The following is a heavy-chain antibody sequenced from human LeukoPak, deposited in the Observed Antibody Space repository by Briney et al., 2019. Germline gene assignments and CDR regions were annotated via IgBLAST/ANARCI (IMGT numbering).Heavy chain of an antibody. CDR2: INPSGGST. CDR1: GYNFINYL. D-gene: IGHD4-11*01. CDR3: TRDTVTTARFGFDP. V-gene: IGHV1-46*01. J-gene: IGHJ5*02. Sequence: ASVQVSCKASGYNFINYLIHWVRQAPGQGLEWMGIINPSGGSTTYAQKFQGRVTMTRDTSTSTVYMEMSSLKSEDTAVYYCTRDTVTTARFGFDPWGQGTLVTVSS.